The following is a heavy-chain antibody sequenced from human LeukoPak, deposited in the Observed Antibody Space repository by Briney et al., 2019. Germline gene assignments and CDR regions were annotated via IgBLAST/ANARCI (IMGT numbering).Heavy chain of an antibody. V-gene: IGHV4-34*01. CDR1: GGSFSGYY. D-gene: IGHD2-2*01. CDR2: INHSGST. Sequence: PSETLSLTCAAYGGSFSGYYWSWIRQPPGKGLEWIGEINHSGSTNYNPSLKSRVTISVDTSKNQFSLKLSSVTAADTAVYYCARGRWGYCSSTSCYRWFDPWGQGTLVTVSS. CDR3: ARGRWGYCSSTSCYRWFDP. J-gene: IGHJ5*02.